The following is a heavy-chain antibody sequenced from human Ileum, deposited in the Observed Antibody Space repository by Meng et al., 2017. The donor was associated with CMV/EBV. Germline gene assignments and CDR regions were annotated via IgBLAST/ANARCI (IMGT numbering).Heavy chain of an antibody. CDR1: GFTFSSYS. Sequence: GESLKISCAASGFTFSSYSMNWVRQAPGKGLEWVSSISSSSSYIYYADSVKGRFTISRDNAKNSLYPQMNSLRAEDTAVYYCARDTSHPYCSSTSCYILVNWFDPWGQGTLVTVSS. CDR2: ISSSSSYI. J-gene: IGHJ5*02. D-gene: IGHD2-2*02. CDR3: ARDTSHPYCSSTSCYILVNWFDP. V-gene: IGHV3-21*01.